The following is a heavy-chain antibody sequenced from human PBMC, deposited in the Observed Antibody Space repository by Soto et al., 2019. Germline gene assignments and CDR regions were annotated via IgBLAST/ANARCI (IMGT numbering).Heavy chain of an antibody. J-gene: IGHJ4*02. CDR3: ARHTPAISISDH. Sequence: PSETLSLTCTVSGGSISSSSYYWGWIRHPPGKGLEWIGSIYYSGSTYYNPSLKSRVTISVDTSKNQFSLKLSSVTAADTAVYYCARHTPAISISDHWGQGTLVTVSS. V-gene: IGHV4-39*01. D-gene: IGHD2-15*01. CDR1: GGSISSSSYY. CDR2: IYYSGST.